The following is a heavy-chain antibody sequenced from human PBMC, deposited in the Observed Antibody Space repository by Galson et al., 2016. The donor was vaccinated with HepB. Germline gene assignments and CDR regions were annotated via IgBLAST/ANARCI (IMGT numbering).Heavy chain of an antibody. Sequence: SLRLSCAASGFSFTSYGMHWVRQAPGKGLEWVSYISGSVTTIYYGHSVKGRFTVSRDNAQNSLFLQMSSLRAEDTAVYYCVRDRDCNTTGCLDAEYFQNWGQGTLVTVSS. CDR3: VRDRDCNTTGCLDAEYFQN. V-gene: IGHV3-48*01. D-gene: IGHD2-2*01. CDR2: ISGSVTTI. CDR1: GFSFTSYG. J-gene: IGHJ1*01.